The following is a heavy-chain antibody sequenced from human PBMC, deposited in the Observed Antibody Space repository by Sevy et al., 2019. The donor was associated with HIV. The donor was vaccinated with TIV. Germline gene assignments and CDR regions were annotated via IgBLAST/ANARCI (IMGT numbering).Heavy chain of an antibody. CDR3: TKDAGSGSFFSGYSYWNYMDV. CDR2: INYNADNI. CDR1: GVNLNDYA. V-gene: IGHV3-9*01. D-gene: IGHD1-26*01. J-gene: IGHJ6*03. Sequence: GGSLRLSCTASGVNLNDYAMHWVRQVPGKGLEWVSSINYNADNIFYVDSVKGRFTISRDNGQKSLYLQMDSLRVDDTALYFCTKDAGSGSFFSGYSYWNYMDVWGQGTTVTVSS.